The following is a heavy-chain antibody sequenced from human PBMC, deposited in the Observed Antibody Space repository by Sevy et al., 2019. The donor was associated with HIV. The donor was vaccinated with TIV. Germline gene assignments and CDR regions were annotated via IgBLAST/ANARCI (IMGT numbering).Heavy chain of an antibody. CDR3: PRDAGYCTGWYAGY. CDR1: GFSISPYA. V-gene: IGHV3-30*09. D-gene: IGHD6-19*01. CDR2: MSYDGSTR. Sequence: RSLRLSCVASGFSISPYAFHWIRQAPGKGLEWVALMSYDGSTRYHADSAKGRFANSKGNSKNTLYLQMNSLRTEDTAIYYCPRDAGYCTGWYAGYWGQGTSVSVSS. J-gene: IGHJ4*02.